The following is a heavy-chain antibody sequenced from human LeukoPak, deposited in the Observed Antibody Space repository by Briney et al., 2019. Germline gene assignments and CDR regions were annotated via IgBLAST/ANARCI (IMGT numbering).Heavy chain of an antibody. V-gene: IGHV1-46*01. CDR1: GYTFTSYY. CDR3: ARVRRVDFGGGEIAAAGTFDY. CDR2: INPSGGST. D-gene: IGHD6-13*01. Sequence: GASVKVSCKASGYTFTSYYMHWVRQAPGQGLEWMGIINPSGGSTSYAQKFQGRVTMTRDTSTSTVYMELSSLRSEDTAVYYCARVRRVDFGGGEIAAAGTFDYWGQGTLVTVSS. J-gene: IGHJ4*02.